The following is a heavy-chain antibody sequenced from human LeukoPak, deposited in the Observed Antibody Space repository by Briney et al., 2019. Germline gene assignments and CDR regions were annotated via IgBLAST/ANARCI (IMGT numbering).Heavy chain of an antibody. CDR2: IYYSGST. D-gene: IGHD6-19*01. Sequence: SETLSLTCTVSGGSISNYYWSWIRQPPGKGLEWIGYIYYSGSTNYNPSLKSRVTISVDTSKNQFSLKLTSVTAADTAVYYCARHGGSLAGARTWGQGTLVTVSS. CDR3: ARHGGSLAGART. V-gene: IGHV4-59*08. CDR1: GGSISNYY. J-gene: IGHJ5*02.